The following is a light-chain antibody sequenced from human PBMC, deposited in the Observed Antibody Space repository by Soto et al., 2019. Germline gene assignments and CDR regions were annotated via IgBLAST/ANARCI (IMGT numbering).Light chain of an antibody. CDR3: LQHHTYPWT. CDR1: QGIRND. J-gene: IGKJ1*01. CDR2: AAS. Sequence: ITHSPSYLSASVLDRVTITCRASQGIRNDLGWYQQKPGKAPKRLIYAASNLQSGVPSRFGGSGSGTDFTLTISSVEPEDFATYYCLQHHTYPWTFGQGTKVDIK. V-gene: IGKV1-17*01.